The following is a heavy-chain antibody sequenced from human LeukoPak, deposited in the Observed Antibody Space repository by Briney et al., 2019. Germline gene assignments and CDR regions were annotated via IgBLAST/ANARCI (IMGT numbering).Heavy chain of an antibody. D-gene: IGHD2-21*01. J-gene: IGHJ4*02. CDR2: ITSSSRYI. V-gene: IGHV3-21*01. Sequence: PGGSLRLSCAASGFTFSSYSMNWVRQVPGKGLEWVSCITSSSRYIYYADSVKGRFTISRDNAKNSLFLQMNSLRAEDTAVYYCARGLGGGAFWGQGTLVTVSS. CDR1: GFTFSSYS. CDR3: ARGLGGGAF.